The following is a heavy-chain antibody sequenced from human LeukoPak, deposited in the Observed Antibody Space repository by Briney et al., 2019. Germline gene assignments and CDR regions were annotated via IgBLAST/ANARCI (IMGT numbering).Heavy chain of an antibody. V-gene: IGHV3-23*01. CDR1: GFTFNTYA. D-gene: IGHD3-10*01. CDR3: AKGASTMLRGAPFDY. CDR2: ISSSDYIT. J-gene: IGHJ4*02. Sequence: GGSLRLSCAASGFTFNTYAMTWVRQAPGKGPEWVSGISSSDYITYYADSVRGRFTISRDNSKKTLYLQMYSLRAEDTAVYYCAKGASTMLRGAPFDYWGQGTLVTVSS.